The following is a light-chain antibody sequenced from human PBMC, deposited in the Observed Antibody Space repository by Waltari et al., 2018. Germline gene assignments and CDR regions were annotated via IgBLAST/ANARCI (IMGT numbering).Light chain of an antibody. CDR3: SSRDSGPNHLVV. CDR2: GYN. J-gene: IGLJ2*01. V-gene: IGLV3-19*01. Sequence: SSELTQDPAVSVALGQTLRITCQGDSLRSSYASWYQQKPGQAPVPIVYGYNQRPSGIPDRFSGSYSGDTASLTITGTQAEDEGDYLCSSRDSGPNHLVVFGGGTRLTVL. CDR1: SLRSSY.